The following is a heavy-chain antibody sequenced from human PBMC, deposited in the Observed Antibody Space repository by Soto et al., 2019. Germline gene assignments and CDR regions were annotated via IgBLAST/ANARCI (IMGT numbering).Heavy chain of an antibody. D-gene: IGHD4-4*01. J-gene: IGHJ4*02. CDR2: ISYDGSNK. Sequence: GGSLRLSCAASGFTFSSYGMHWVRQAPGKGLEWVAVISYDGSNKYYADSVKGRFTISRDNSKNTLYLQMNSLRAEDTAVYYCAKAPYSNYVGVDYWGQGTLVTVSS. CDR3: AKAPYSNYVGVDY. CDR1: GFTFSSYG. V-gene: IGHV3-30*18.